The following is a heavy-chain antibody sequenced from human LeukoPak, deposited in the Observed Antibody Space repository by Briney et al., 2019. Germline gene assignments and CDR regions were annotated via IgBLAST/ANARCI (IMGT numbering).Heavy chain of an antibody. V-gene: IGHV4-39*02. CDR2: IYYSGST. CDR3: ARESGSYETGSVFDY. CDR1: GGSISSSSYY. D-gene: IGHD1-26*01. J-gene: IGHJ4*02. Sequence: SETLSLTCTVSGGSISSSSYYWGWIRRPPGKGLEWIGSIYYSGSTYYNPSLKSRVTISVDTSKNQFSLKLSSVTAADTAVYYCARESGSYETGSVFDYWGQGTLVTVSS.